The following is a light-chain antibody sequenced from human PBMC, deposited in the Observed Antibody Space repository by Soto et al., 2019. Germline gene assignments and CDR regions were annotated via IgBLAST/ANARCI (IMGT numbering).Light chain of an antibody. CDR3: QQYNKWPPT. CDR1: QSVSSN. CDR2: GAS. V-gene: IGKV3-15*01. J-gene: IGKJ1*01. Sequence: EIVVTQSPATLSVSPGERATLSCRASQSVSSNLAWFQQKPGQAPRLLIYGASTRDTGIPARFSGSGSGTEFTLTISSPQSEDFAVYHCQQYNKWPPTFGQGTKVDIK.